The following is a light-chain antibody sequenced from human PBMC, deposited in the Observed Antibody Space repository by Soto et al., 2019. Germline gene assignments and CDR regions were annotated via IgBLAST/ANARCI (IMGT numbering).Light chain of an antibody. J-gene: IGKJ2*01. CDR3: QQYHTYTIT. V-gene: IGKV1-5*01. CDR2: DAS. CDR1: QNIRTW. Sequence: DIQMTQSPSTLSASVGERVTITCRASQNIRTWLAWHQQKPGKAPRLLIYDASTLDSGVPSRFSGRGSGTEFTLTISSLQPDDFATYYCQQYHTYTITFGQGTKLEI.